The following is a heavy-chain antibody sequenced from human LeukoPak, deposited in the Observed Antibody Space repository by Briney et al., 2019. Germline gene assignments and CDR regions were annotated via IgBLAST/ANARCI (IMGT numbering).Heavy chain of an antibody. CDR3: ARGYSSGWYAFDY. J-gene: IGHJ4*02. CDR1: GGTFSSYA. V-gene: IGHV1-69*01. Sequence: SVKVSCKASGGTFSSYAISWVRQAPGQGLEWMGWIIPIFGTANYAQKFQGRVTITADESTSTAYMELSSLRSEDTAVYYCARGYSSGWYAFDYWGQGTLVTVSS. CDR2: IIPIFGTA. D-gene: IGHD6-19*01.